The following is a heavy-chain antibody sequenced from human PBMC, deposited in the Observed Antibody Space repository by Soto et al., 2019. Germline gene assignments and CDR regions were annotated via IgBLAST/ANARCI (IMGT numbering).Heavy chain of an antibody. Sequence: PSETLSLTCAVSGGSISSGGYSWSWIRQPPGKGLEWIGYIYHSGSTYYTPSLKSRVTISVDRSKNQFSLKLSSVTAADTAVYYCARYILTGYYYDGMDVWGQGTTVTVSS. CDR3: ARYILTGYYYDGMDV. CDR2: IYHSGST. V-gene: IGHV4-30-2*01. J-gene: IGHJ6*02. CDR1: GGSISSGGYS. D-gene: IGHD3-9*01.